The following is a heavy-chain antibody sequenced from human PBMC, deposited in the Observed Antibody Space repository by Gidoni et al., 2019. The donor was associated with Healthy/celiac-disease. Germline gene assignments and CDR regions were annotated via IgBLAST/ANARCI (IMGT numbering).Heavy chain of an antibody. CDR2: IKSKTDGGTT. Sequence: EVQLVESGGGLVKPGGSLRLSCAASGFTFSNAWMSWVRQAPGKGLEWVGRIKSKTDGGTTDYAAPVKGRFTISRDDSKNTLYLQMNSLKTEDTAVYYCTTGTLLITFGGVIAPWGQGTLVTVSS. J-gene: IGHJ5*02. CDR3: TTGTLLITFGGVIAP. D-gene: IGHD3-16*02. CDR1: GFTFSNAW. V-gene: IGHV3-15*01.